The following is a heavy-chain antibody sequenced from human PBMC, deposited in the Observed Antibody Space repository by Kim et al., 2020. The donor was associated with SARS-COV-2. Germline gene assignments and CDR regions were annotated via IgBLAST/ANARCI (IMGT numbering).Heavy chain of an antibody. J-gene: IGHJ6*02. CDR3: ARFPPPRVVVPAAFHGMDV. Sequence: GRFTISRDNAKNSLYLQMNSLRAEDTAVYYCARFPPPRVVVPAAFHGMDVWGQGTTVTVSS. V-gene: IGHV3-48*03. D-gene: IGHD2-2*01.